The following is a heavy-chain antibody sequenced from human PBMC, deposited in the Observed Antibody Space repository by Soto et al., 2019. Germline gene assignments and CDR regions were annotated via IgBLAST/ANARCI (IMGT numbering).Heavy chain of an antibody. Sequence: LRLSCAASGFTFSSYDMHWVRQATRKGLEWVSGIGTAGQTFYPDSVKGRFTISRENAKNSLYLQMNSLRAGDTAVYYCARAKVRAAGATVWLDPWGQGTLVTVSS. CDR1: GFTFSSYD. V-gene: IGHV3-13*01. CDR2: IGTAGQT. J-gene: IGHJ5*02. D-gene: IGHD3-10*01. CDR3: ARAKVRAAGATVWLDP.